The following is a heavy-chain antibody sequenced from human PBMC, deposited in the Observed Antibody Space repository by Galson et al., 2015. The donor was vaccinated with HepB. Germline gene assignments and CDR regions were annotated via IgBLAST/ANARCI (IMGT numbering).Heavy chain of an antibody. D-gene: IGHD3-10*01. Sequence: SLRLSCAASGFTFGGYAMSWFRQAPGKGLEWVGFIRSKAYGGTTEYAASVKGRFTISRDDSKSIAYLQMNSLKTEDTAVYYCTRDPGRVFDYWGQGTLVTVSS. J-gene: IGHJ4*02. CDR1: GFTFGGYA. CDR3: TRDPGRVFDY. CDR2: IRSKAYGGTT. V-gene: IGHV3-49*03.